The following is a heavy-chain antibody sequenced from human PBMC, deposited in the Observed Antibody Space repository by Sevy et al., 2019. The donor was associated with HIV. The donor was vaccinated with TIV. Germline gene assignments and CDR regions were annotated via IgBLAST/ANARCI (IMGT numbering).Heavy chain of an antibody. V-gene: IGHV3-48*03. J-gene: IGHJ4*02. CDR1: GFSFSSYE. D-gene: IGHD4-17*01. CDR3: ARDLPPSATTVAHFDY. CDR2: ITSIGSTK. Sequence: GWSLRLSCAASGFSFSSYEMNWVRQAPGKGLEWVSFITSIGSTKHYSDSVRGRFTISRDNAKYSLSLQMNSLRAEDTAIYYCARDLPPSATTVAHFDYWGQGTLVTVSS.